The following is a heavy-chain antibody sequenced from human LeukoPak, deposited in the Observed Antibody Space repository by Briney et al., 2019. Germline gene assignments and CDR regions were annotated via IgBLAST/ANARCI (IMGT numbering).Heavy chain of an antibody. CDR2: ISYDGSNK. J-gene: IGHJ6*02. CDR1: GFTFSSYA. CDR3: ARVYEQWLSTNYGMDV. V-gene: IGHV3-30-3*01. D-gene: IGHD6-19*01. Sequence: RSLRLSCAASGFTFSSYAMHWVRQAPGKGLEWVAVISYDGSNKYYADSVKGRFTISRDNSKNTLYLQMNSLRAEDTAVYYCARVYEQWLSTNYGMDVWGQGTTVTVSS.